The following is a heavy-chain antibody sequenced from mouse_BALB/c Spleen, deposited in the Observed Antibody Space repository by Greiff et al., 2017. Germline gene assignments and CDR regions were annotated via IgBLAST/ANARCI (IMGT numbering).Heavy chain of an antibody. Sequence: EVHLVESGGGLVKPGGSLKLSCAASGFTFSDYYMYWVRQTPEKRLEWIATISDGGSYTYYPDSVKGRFTISIDNAKNNLYLQMSSLKSEDTAMYYCARDGNYYGSSYGYVDVWGEGTTVTVSS. J-gene: IGHJ1*01. D-gene: IGHD1-1*01. V-gene: IGHV5-4*02. CDR3: ARDGNYYGSSYGYVDV. CDR1: GFTFSDYY. CDR2: ISDGGSYT.